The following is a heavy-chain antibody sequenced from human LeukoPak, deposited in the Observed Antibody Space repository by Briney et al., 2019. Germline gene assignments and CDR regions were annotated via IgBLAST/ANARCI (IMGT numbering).Heavy chain of an antibody. J-gene: IGHJ4*02. CDR1: GYTFTSYD. V-gene: IGHV1-8*01. Sequence: ASVTVSCKASGYTFTSYDINWVRQATGQGLEWMGWMNPNSGNTGYAQKFQGRVSMTRNTSISTAYMELSSLKSEDTAVYYCARGGGYSYGILDYWAQGTPVTVSS. CDR3: ARGGGYSYGILDY. D-gene: IGHD5-18*01. CDR2: MNPNSGNT.